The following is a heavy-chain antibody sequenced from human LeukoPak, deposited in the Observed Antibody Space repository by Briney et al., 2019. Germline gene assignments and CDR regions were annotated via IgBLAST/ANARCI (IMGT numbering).Heavy chain of an antibody. V-gene: IGHV3-64*01. J-gene: IGHJ4*02. Sequence: PGGSLRLSCAASGFTFSSYAMHWVRQAPGKGLEYVSGISSNGGSTYYANSVKGRFTISRDNSKNTLYLQMGSLGAEDMAVYYCAREYSSSSVDYWGQGTLVTVSS. CDR3: AREYSSSSVDY. D-gene: IGHD6-6*01. CDR1: GFTFSSYA. CDR2: ISSNGGST.